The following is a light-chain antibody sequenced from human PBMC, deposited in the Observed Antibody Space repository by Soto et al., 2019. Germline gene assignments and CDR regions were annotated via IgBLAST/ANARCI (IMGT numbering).Light chain of an antibody. J-gene: IGKJ3*01. CDR2: GAS. V-gene: IGKV3-15*01. CDR1: QSVNRN. CDR3: QQYNIWPPQVT. Sequence: EKVMTQSPATLSVSPGESATLSCRASQSVNRNFAWYQQKPGQTPRLLIYGASTRAAGVPVRFSGSGSGTDFNLTISSLQSEDFAIYDCQQYNIWPPQVTFGPGTKVDIK.